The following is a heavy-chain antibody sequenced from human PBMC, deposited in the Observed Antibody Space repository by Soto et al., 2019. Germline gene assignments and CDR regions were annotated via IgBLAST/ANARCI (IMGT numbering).Heavy chain of an antibody. CDR3: ANHLGLGGLPN. Sequence: PGGSLRLSCAASGFTFSSYAMSWVRQAPGKGLEWVSAISGSGGSTYYADSVKGRFTISRDNSKNTLYLQMNSLRAEDTAVYYSANHLGLGGLPNGGQEPRATVS. V-gene: IGHV3-23*01. D-gene: IGHD3-16*01. CDR1: GFTFSSYA. CDR2: ISGSGGST. J-gene: IGHJ4*02.